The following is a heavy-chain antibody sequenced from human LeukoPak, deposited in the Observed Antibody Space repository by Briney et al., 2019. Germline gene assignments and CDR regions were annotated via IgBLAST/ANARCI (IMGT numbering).Heavy chain of an antibody. V-gene: IGHV4-34*01. CDR2: INHSGST. Sequence: SETLSLTCAVYGGSFSGYYWSWIRQPPGKGLEWIGEINHSGSTNYNPSLKSRVTISVDTSKNQFSLKLNSVTAADTAVYYCASSGWYRGYWGQGTLVIVSS. CDR3: ASSGWYRGY. J-gene: IGHJ4*02. D-gene: IGHD6-19*01. CDR1: GGSFSGYY.